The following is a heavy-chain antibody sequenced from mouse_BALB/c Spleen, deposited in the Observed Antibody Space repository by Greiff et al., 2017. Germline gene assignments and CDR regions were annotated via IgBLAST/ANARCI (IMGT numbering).Heavy chain of an antibody. CDR1: GYTFSSYW. Sequence: QVQLQQSGAELMKPGASVKISCKATGYTFSSYWIEWVKQRPGHGLEWIGEILPGSGSTNYNEKFKGKATFTADTSSNTAYMQLSSLTSEDSAVYYCARRGAYGNWAMDYWGQGTSVTVSS. D-gene: IGHD2-1*01. J-gene: IGHJ4*01. CDR2: ILPGSGST. CDR3: ARRGAYGNWAMDY. V-gene: IGHV1-9*01.